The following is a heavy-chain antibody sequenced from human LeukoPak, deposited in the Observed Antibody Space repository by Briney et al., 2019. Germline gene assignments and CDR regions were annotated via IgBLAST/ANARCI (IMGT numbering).Heavy chain of an antibody. J-gene: IGHJ5*02. CDR1: GGSFSGYY. CDR2: INHSGST. CDR3: AISRAYSSPRFDP. V-gene: IGHV4-34*01. Sequence: SETLSLTCAVYGGSFSGYYWSWIRQPPGKGPEWIGEINHSGSTNYNPSLKSRVTISVDTSKNQFSLKLSSVTAADTAVYYCAISRAYSSPRFDPWGQGTLVTVSS. D-gene: IGHD3-3*02.